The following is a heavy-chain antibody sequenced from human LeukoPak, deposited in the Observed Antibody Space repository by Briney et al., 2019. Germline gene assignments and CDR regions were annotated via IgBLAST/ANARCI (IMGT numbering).Heavy chain of an antibody. CDR2: ISGSGGST. CDR3: ARYSGSYHDAFDI. Sequence: PVGSLRLSCAASGFTFSNYAMSWVRQAPGKGLEWVSAISGSGGSTYYADSVKGRFTISRDNSKNTLYLQMNSLRAEDTAVYYCARYSGSYHDAFDIWGQGTMVTVSS. V-gene: IGHV3-23*01. J-gene: IGHJ3*02. CDR1: GFTFSNYA. D-gene: IGHD1-26*01.